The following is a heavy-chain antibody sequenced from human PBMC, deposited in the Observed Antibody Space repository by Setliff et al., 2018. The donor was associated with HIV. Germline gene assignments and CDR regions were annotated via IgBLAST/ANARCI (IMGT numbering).Heavy chain of an antibody. CDR3: ARDRRSIFGVDTKNWCDP. CDR1: GGSIGSGSFY. CDR2: MRSSGST. J-gene: IGHJ5*02. D-gene: IGHD3-3*01. V-gene: IGHV4-61*09. Sequence: SETLSLTCTVTGGSIGSGSFYWRCIRQPAGKGLECVGHMRSSGSTNYNASLKSRVTISGDMSKKQFSLKLSSVTAADTAVYYCARDRRSIFGVDTKNWCDPWGQGTLVTV.